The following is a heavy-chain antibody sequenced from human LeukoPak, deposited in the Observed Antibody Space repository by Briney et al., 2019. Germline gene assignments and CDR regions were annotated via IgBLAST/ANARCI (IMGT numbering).Heavy chain of an antibody. V-gene: IGHV3-9*01. CDR1: GFTFGDYA. CDR2: ISWNSDSI. CDR3: AKRGGPLYSGYDWGAFDY. Sequence: GGSLRLSCAASGFTFGDYAMHWVRQAPGKGLEWVSGISWNSDSIGYADSVKGRFTISRDNAKNSLYLQMNSLRAEDTALYYCAKRGGPLYSGYDWGAFDYWGQGTLVTVSS. D-gene: IGHD5-12*01. J-gene: IGHJ4*02.